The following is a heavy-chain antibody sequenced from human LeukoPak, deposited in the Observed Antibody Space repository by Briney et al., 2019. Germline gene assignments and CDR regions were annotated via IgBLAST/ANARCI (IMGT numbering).Heavy chain of an antibody. V-gene: IGHV4-59*08. CDR1: GGSISSYY. D-gene: IGHD6-13*01. Sequence: SETLSLTCAVSGGSISSYYWSWLRQPPGKGLEWIGYIYYSGSTNYNPSLKSRVTISVDTSKNQFSLKLSSVTAADTAVYYCARQGGVYSSSWYPFWGQGTLVTVSS. J-gene: IGHJ4*02. CDR3: ARQGGVYSSSWYPF. CDR2: IYYSGST.